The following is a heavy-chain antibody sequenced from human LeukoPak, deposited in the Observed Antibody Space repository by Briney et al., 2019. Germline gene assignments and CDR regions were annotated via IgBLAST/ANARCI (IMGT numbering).Heavy chain of an antibody. J-gene: IGHJ6*03. Sequence: GGSLRLPCAASGFTFSSYAMHWVRQAPGKGLEWVAVISYDGSNKYYADSVKGRFTISRDNSKNTLYLQMNSLRAEDTAVYYCARDLTGYYTSYYYYMDVWGKGTTVTVSS. V-gene: IGHV3-30*04. CDR2: ISYDGSNK. CDR1: GFTFSSYA. CDR3: ARDLTGYYTSYYYYMDV. D-gene: IGHD3-9*01.